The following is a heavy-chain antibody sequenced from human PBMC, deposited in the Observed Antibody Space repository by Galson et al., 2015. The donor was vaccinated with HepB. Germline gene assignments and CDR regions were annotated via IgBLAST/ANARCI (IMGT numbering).Heavy chain of an antibody. Sequence: SVKVSCKASGYTFTSYDINWVRQATGQGLEWMGWMNPNSGNTGYAQKFQGRVTMTRNTSISTAYMELSSLRSEDTAVYYCARSRRVAGTGYFQHWGQGTLVTVSS. CDR3: ARSRRVAGTGYFQH. D-gene: IGHD6-19*01. CDR1: GYTFTSYD. CDR2: MNPNSGNT. J-gene: IGHJ1*01. V-gene: IGHV1-8*01.